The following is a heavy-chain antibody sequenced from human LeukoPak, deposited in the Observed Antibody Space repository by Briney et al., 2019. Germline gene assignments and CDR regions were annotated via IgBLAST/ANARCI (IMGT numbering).Heavy chain of an antibody. CDR3: ARGPATIWYFDY. D-gene: IGHD5-12*01. Sequence: ASAKVSCKASGYTFTGYYMHWVRQAPGQGLEWMGWINPNSGGTNYAQKFQGWVTMTRDTSISTAYMELSRLRSDDTAVYYCARGPATIWYFDYWGQGTLVTVSS. CDR1: GYTFTGYY. J-gene: IGHJ4*02. CDR2: INPNSGGT. V-gene: IGHV1-2*04.